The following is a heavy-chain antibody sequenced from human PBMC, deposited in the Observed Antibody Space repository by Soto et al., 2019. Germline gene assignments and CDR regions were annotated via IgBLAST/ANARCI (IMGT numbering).Heavy chain of an antibody. Sequence: EVQLVQSGAEVKKPGESLKISCKGFGYTYPSYWIGWVRQMPGKGLEWMGIIYPEDSDTRYSPSFQRQVTISADKSISTAYLQWSSLKASDTAMYYCARRILLWSVRDAFDIWGQGTMVTVSS. CDR1: GYTYPSYW. CDR3: ARRILLWSVRDAFDI. CDR2: IYPEDSDT. D-gene: IGHD3-10*01. J-gene: IGHJ3*02. V-gene: IGHV5-51*03.